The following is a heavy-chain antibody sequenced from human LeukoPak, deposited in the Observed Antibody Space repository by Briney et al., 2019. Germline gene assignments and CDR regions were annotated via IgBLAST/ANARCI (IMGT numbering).Heavy chain of an antibody. V-gene: IGHV3-33*01. J-gene: IGHJ4*02. CDR1: GFTFSSYG. CDR2: IWYDGSNK. D-gene: IGHD5-24*01. CDR3: ARVLDGYTDY. Sequence: GRSLRLSCAASGFTFSSYGMHWVRQAPGKGLEWVAVIWYDGSNKYYADSVKGRFTISRDNSRNTLYLQMNSLIAEDTAVYYCARVLDGYTDYWGQGTLVTVSS.